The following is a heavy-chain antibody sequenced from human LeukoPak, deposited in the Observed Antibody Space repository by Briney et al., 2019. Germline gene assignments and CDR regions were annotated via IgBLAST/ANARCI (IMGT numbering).Heavy chain of an antibody. CDR3: ARDAPGFDI. CDR2: IYSGGST. J-gene: IGHJ3*02. CDR1: GVSISSYY. V-gene: IGHV3-53*05. Sequence: ETLSLTCTVSGVSISSYYWSWIRQPPGKGLEWVSVIYSGGSTYYADSVKGRFTISRDNSKNTLYLQMNSLRAEDTAVYYCARDAPGFDIWGQGTMVTVSS.